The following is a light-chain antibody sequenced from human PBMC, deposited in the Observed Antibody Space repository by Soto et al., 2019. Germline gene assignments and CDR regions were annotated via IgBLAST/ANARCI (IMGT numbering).Light chain of an antibody. CDR1: SSNVGGYNY. Sequence: QSALTQPASVSGSPGQSITISGPGTSSNVGGYNYVSWYQQHPGKAPKPMIYDVSNRPSGVSNRFSGSKSGNTASLTISGLQAEDEADYYCSSYTSSSTAVVFGGGTKLTVL. CDR2: DVS. V-gene: IGLV2-14*01. CDR3: SSYTSSSTAVV. J-gene: IGLJ2*01.